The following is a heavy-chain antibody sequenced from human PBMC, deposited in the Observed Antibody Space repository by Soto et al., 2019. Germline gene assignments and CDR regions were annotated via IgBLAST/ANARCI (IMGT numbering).Heavy chain of an antibody. CDR2: FYNSGNT. D-gene: IGHD6-13*01. CDR3: ARGLISSWTNWFDP. Sequence: SETLSLTCTVSGGSISSYYWSWIRQPPGKGLEWIGYFYNSGNTNYNPSLKSRVTISVDTSKNQFSLKLSSVTAADTAVYYCARGLISSWTNWFDPWGQGTLVTVSS. V-gene: IGHV4-59*12. CDR1: GGSISSYY. J-gene: IGHJ5*02.